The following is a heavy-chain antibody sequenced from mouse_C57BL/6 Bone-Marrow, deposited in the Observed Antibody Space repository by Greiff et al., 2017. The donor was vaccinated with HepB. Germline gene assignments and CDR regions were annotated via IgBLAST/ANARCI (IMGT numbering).Heavy chain of an antibody. CDR3: ARPAQYYGSSRTGYFDV. Sequence: EVMLVESGGGLVKPGGSLKLSCAASGFTFSSYTMSWVRQTPEKRLEWVATISGGGGNNYYPDSVKGRFTISRDNAKNTLYLQMSSLRSEDTALYYCARPAQYYGSSRTGYFDVWGTGTTVTVSS. D-gene: IGHD1-1*01. V-gene: IGHV5-9*01. J-gene: IGHJ1*03. CDR1: GFTFSSYT. CDR2: ISGGGGNN.